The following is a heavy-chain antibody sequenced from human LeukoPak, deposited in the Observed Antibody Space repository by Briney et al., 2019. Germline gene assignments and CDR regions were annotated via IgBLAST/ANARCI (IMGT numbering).Heavy chain of an antibody. J-gene: IGHJ5*02. V-gene: IGHV1-18*01. CDR2: ISAYNGNT. D-gene: IGHD6-19*01. CDR3: ARSIAVAGPSRFDP. CDR1: GYTFTSYG. Sequence: ASVKVSCKASGYTFTSYGISWARQAPGQGLEWMGWISAYNGNTNYAQKLQGRVTMTTDTSTSTAYMELRSLRSDDTAVYYCARSIAVAGPSRFDPWGQGTLVTVSS.